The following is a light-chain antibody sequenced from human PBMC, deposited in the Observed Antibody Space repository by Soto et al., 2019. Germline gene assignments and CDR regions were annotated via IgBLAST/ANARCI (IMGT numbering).Light chain of an antibody. V-gene: IGKV3-20*01. CDR2: GAS. J-gene: IGKJ2*01. CDR1: QSVSSNY. Sequence: EIVLTQSPGTLSLSPGERATLSCRASQSVSSNYLAWYQQKPGQAPRLLIYGASSRATGIPDSFSGSGSGTDFTLTISRLEPEDFAVYYCQQYDTAPPYTFGQGTKLEIK. CDR3: QQYDTAPPYT.